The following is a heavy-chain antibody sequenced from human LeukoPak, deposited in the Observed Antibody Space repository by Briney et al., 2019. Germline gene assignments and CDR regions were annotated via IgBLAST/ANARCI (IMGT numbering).Heavy chain of an antibody. D-gene: IGHD2-15*01. V-gene: IGHV3-66*01. CDR1: GFTVSSNH. Sequence: GGSLRLSCSASGFTVSSNHMSGVRQAPGKGLEWVSVIYSGGSTYYADSVNGRFTISRDNSKNTLYLQMNSLRAEDTAVYYCAKVGDCSGGSCLTDYWGQGTLVTVSS. CDR2: IYSGGST. J-gene: IGHJ4*02. CDR3: AKVGDCSGGSCLTDY.